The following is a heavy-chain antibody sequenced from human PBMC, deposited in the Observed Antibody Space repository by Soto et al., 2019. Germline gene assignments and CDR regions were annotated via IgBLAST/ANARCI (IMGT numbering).Heavy chain of an antibody. CDR3: TRAPRGIIVAPDY. CDR1: GYTFTGYY. J-gene: IGHJ4*02. Sequence: ASVKVSCKASGYTFTGYYMHWVRQAPGQGLEWMGWINPNSGGTNYAQKFQGRVTVSTDTSISTTYMELSSLTSEDTAVYYCTRAPRGIIVAPDYWGQGTLVTVSS. V-gene: IGHV1-2*02. D-gene: IGHD6-19*01. CDR2: INPNSGGT.